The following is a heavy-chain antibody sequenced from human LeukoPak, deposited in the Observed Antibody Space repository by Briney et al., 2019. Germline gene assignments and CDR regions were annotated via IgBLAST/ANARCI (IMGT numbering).Heavy chain of an antibody. CDR3: AARGARISSLRPLDF. D-gene: IGHD6-6*01. Sequence: ASVKVSCKASGYTFTSYDINWVRQATGQGPEWMGWMNPTSGNTGCAPKFQGRVTMTRNTSISTAYLELSSLISDDTAVYYGAARGARISSLRPLDFWGQGTLVTVSS. CDR1: GYTFTSYD. V-gene: IGHV1-8*01. CDR2: MNPTSGNT. J-gene: IGHJ4*02.